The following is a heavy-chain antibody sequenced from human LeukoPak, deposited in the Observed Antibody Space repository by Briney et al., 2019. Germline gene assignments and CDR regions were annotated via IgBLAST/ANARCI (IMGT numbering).Heavy chain of an antibody. CDR1: GYSYTSYW. J-gene: IGHJ5*02. CDR3: ASSSRTRPLLCGS. D-gene: IGHD6-6*01. Sequence: GESLKISCKGSGYSYTSYWIGWVRQMPGKGLEWMGIIYPGDSDTRYSPSFQGQVTISADKSISTAYLQWSSLKASDTAMYYCASSSRTRPLLCGSWGQGTLVTVSS. V-gene: IGHV5-51*01. CDR2: IYPGDSDT.